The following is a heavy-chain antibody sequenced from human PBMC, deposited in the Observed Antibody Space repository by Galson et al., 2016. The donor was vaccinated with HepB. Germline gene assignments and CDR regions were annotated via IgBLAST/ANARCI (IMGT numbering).Heavy chain of an antibody. CDR2: IIPMSGTP. V-gene: IGHV1-69*13. Sequence: SVKVSCKASGGTFRNYRIDWVRQAPGQGLEWMGGIIPMSGTPNYAQKFQVRVAFTADESTSTAYMEVSSLRFEDTAVYYCARGGPLNQALLFPEPLRTWGQGTLVTVSS. J-gene: IGHJ4*02. CDR1: GGTFRNYR. CDR3: ARGGPLNQALLFPEPLRT. D-gene: IGHD1-14*01.